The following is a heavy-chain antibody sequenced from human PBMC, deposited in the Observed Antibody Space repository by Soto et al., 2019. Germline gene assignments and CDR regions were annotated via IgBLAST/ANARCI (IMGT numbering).Heavy chain of an antibody. J-gene: IGHJ3*02. Sequence: GGSLRLSCAASGFTFSSYAMHWVRQAPGKGLEWVAVISYDGSNKCYADSVKGRFTISRDNSKNTLYLQMNSLRAEDTAVYYCARITTCGGDCYPPGVSFAFDIWGQGTMVTVSS. CDR2: ISYDGSNK. CDR1: GFTFSSYA. V-gene: IGHV3-30-3*01. D-gene: IGHD2-21*02. CDR3: ARITTCGGDCYPPGVSFAFDI.